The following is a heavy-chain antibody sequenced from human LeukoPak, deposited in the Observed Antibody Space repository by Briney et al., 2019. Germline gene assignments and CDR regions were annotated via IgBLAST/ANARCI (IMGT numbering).Heavy chain of an antibody. Sequence: GGSLRLSCAASGFTSNYMSWVRQAPGRGLEWISLIYSDGSTTFYADSVKGRFTISRDNSKNTFYLQMNRLRPEDTAVYYCASDGYNYFEFWGQGPRVMVSS. CDR3: ASDGYNYFEF. V-gene: IGHV3-53*01. CDR1: GFTSNY. D-gene: IGHD5-24*01. J-gene: IGHJ4*02. CDR2: IYSDGSTT.